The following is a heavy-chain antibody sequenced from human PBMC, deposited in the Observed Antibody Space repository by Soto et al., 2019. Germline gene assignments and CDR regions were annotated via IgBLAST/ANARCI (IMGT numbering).Heavy chain of an antibody. D-gene: IGHD3-3*01. V-gene: IGHV4-30-4*01. CDR3: ARAPTWTNHWFDP. CDR1: GGSISSGDYY. J-gene: IGHJ5*02. CDR2: IYYSGST. Sequence: QVQLQESGPGLVKPSQTLSLTCTVSGGSISSGDYYWSWIRQPPGKGLEWIGYIYYSGSTYYNPPLKSRVTISVDTSKNQFSLKLSSVTAADTAVYYCARAPTWTNHWFDPWGQGTLVTVSS.